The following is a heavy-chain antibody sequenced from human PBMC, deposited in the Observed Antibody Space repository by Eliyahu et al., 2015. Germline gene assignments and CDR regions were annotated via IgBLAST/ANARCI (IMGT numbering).Heavy chain of an antibody. Sequence: QVQLQQWGAGMLKPTETLTLTCAVFGGSLSSHYXNWIRQSPGQGLEXXGDIKHSGGTKYNPTLXSRVTISLDPSKSQVSLKLNSVTAADTAVYYCVGEXPVTGKFDTWGQGTLVTVSS. D-gene: IGHD6-19*01. V-gene: IGHV4-34*01. CDR3: VGEXPVTGKFDT. CDR2: IKHSGGT. CDR1: GGSLSSHY. J-gene: IGHJ5*02.